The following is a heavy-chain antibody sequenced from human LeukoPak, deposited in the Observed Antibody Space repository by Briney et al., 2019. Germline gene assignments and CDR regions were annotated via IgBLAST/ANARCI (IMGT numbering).Heavy chain of an antibody. V-gene: IGHV3-23*01. CDR3: AKDRTGYSYGYFLSP. J-gene: IGHJ5*02. CDR1: GFTFNNYA. D-gene: IGHD5-18*01. CDR2: ISDSVSGGST. Sequence: GGSLRLSCAASGFTFNNYAMTWVRQAPGKGLEWVSTISDSVSGGSTYYADSVKGRFTISRDNSRNTLYLQMNSLRAEDTAVYYCAKDRTGYSYGYFLSPWGQGTLVTVSS.